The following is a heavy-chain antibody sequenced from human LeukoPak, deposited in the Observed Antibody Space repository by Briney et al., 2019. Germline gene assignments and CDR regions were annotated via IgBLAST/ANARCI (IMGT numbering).Heavy chain of an antibody. J-gene: IGHJ4*02. CDR1: GFTFSDYY. CDR2: ISFSGSTI. Sequence: GGSLRLSCAASGFTFSDYYMSWIRQAPGKGLEWVSYISFSGSTIYYADSVKGRFTISRDNAKNSLYLQMNSLRAEDTALYYCAKAHCSSTSCPFFDYWGQGTLVTVSS. V-gene: IGHV3-11*01. CDR3: AKAHCSSTSCPFFDY. D-gene: IGHD2-2*01.